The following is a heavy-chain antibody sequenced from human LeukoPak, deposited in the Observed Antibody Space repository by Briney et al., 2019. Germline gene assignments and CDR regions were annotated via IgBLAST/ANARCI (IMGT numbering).Heavy chain of an antibody. CDR1: GGSFSGYY. J-gene: IGHJ4*02. V-gene: IGHV4-34*01. Sequence: SETLSLTCAVYGGSFSGYYWSWIRQPPGKGLEWIGEINHSGSTNYNPSLKSRVTISVDTSKNQFSLKLSSVTAADTAVYYCARMAAQTWLPWPRGFGEPFYYFDYWGQGTLVTVSS. D-gene: IGHD3-10*01. CDR3: ARMAAQTWLPWPRGFGEPFYYFDY. CDR2: INHSGST.